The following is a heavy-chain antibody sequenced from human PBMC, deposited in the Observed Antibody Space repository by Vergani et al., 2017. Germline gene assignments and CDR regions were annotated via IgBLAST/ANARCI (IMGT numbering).Heavy chain of an antibody. CDR2: INPNSGGT. CDR3: ARGDHYGSGILGMDV. V-gene: IGHV1-2*02. Sequence: QVQLVQSGAEVKKPGASVKVFCKASGYTLTGHYMHRVRQASGQGPEWMGWINPNSGGTNYAQKFQGRVSMTRDTSISTAYMELSRLRSDDTAVYYCARGDHYGSGILGMDVWGQGTTVTVSS. D-gene: IGHD3-10*01. J-gene: IGHJ6*02. CDR1: GYTLTGHY.